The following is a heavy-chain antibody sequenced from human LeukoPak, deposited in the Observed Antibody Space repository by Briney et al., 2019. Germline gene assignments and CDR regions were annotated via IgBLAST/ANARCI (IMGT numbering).Heavy chain of an antibody. CDR2: INPNSGGT. Sequence: GASVKVSCKASGYTFTGYCMHWVRQAPGQGLEWMGWINPNSGGTNYAQKFQGRVTMTRDTSISTAYMELSRLRSDDTAVYYCAREGIAVAGTRSLVDYWGQGTLVTVSS. CDR1: GYTFTGYC. D-gene: IGHD6-19*01. J-gene: IGHJ4*02. V-gene: IGHV1-2*02. CDR3: AREGIAVAGTRSLVDY.